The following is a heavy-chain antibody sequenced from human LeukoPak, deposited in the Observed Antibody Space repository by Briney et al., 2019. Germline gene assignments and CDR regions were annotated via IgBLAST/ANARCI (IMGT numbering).Heavy chain of an antibody. CDR2: IYYSGST. CDR3: ASSPSAYYYDSSGYYSN. V-gene: IGHV4-39*01. Sequence: PSETLSLTCTVSGGSISSSSYYWGCIRQPPGKGLEWIGSIYYSGSTYYNPSLKSRVPISVATSKNQFSRKLSSVTAADTAVYYCASSPSAYYYDSSGYYSNWGQGTLVTVSS. D-gene: IGHD3-22*01. J-gene: IGHJ4*02. CDR1: GGSISSSSYY.